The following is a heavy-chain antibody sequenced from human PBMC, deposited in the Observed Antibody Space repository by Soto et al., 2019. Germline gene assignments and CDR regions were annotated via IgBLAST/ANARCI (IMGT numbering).Heavy chain of an antibody. Sequence: LGESLKISCKGSGYSFTSYWIGWVRQMPGKGLEWMGIIYPGDSDTRYSPSSQGQVTISADKSISTAYLQWSSLKASDTAMYYCARLEYSSSPERSFDIWGQGTMVTVSS. J-gene: IGHJ3*02. CDR2: IYPGDSDT. CDR3: ARLEYSSSPERSFDI. D-gene: IGHD6-6*01. CDR1: GYSFTSYW. V-gene: IGHV5-51*01.